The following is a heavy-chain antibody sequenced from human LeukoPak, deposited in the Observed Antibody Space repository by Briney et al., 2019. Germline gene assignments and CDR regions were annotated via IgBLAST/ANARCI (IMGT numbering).Heavy chain of an antibody. J-gene: IGHJ4*02. CDR3: APPPPLTYMTCPFDY. CDR2: IRYDGSNK. CDR1: GFTFSSYG. V-gene: IGHV3-30*02. Sequence: GGSLRLSCAASGFTFSSYGMHWVRQAPGKGLEWVAFIRYDGSNKYYADSVKGRFTISRDNSKNTLYLQMNSLRVEDTAISYCAPPPPLTYMTCPFDYWGQGTLVTVSS. D-gene: IGHD3-16*01.